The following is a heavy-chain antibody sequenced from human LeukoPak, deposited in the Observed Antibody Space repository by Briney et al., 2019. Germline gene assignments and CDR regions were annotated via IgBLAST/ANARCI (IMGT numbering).Heavy chain of an antibody. CDR3: AKEGPRYSYGNN. D-gene: IGHD5-18*01. V-gene: IGHV3-30*18. J-gene: IGHJ4*02. Sequence: PGGSLRLSCAASGFTFSSYGMHWVRQAPGKGLEWVAVISYDGSNKYYADSVKGRFTISRDNSKNTLYLQMNSPRAEDTAVYYCAKEGPRYSYGNNWGQGTLVTVSS. CDR1: GFTFSSYG. CDR2: ISYDGSNK.